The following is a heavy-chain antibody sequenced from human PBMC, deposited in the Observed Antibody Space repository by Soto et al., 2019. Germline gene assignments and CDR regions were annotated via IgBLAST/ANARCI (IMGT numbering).Heavy chain of an antibody. J-gene: IGHJ5*01. CDR1: GFSFTTYA. CDR2: ISDSGAFT. Sequence: EVQLLGSGGGLVQPGGSLRLSCAASGFSFTTYAMSWVRQAPGQGLEWVSGISDSGAFTSYADSVKGRFSVSRDNSKNTLWLQMDSLRAEDTAVYYCARGRWCDSWGQGTLVTVSS. V-gene: IGHV3-23*01. CDR3: ARGRWCDS.